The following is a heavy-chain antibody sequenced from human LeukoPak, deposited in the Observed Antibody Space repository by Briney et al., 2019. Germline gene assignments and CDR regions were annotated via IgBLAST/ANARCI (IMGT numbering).Heavy chain of an antibody. D-gene: IGHD5-18*01. CDR2: ITGSSSYI. Sequence: GGSLRLSCAASGFTFSSYWMSWVRQAPGKGLEWVSSITGSSSYIYYADSVKGRFTISRDNAKNSLYLQMNSLRAEDTAVYYCAMSAYSYPSEYFHHWGQGTLVTVSS. V-gene: IGHV3-21*01. CDR3: AMSAYSYPSEYFHH. CDR1: GFTFSSYW. J-gene: IGHJ1*01.